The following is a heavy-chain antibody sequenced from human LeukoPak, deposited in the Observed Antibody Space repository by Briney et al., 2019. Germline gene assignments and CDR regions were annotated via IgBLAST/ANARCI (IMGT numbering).Heavy chain of an antibody. V-gene: IGHV1-18*01. CDR3: ARDRYRDYYDSSGYLLHYYFDY. CDR1: GYTFTSYG. Sequence: ASVKVSCKASGYTFTSYGISWVRQAPGQGLEWMGWISAYNGNTNYAQKLQGRVTMTTDTSTSTAYMELRSLRSDDTAVYYCARDRYRDYYDSSGYLLHYYFDYWGQGTLVTVSS. J-gene: IGHJ4*02. CDR2: ISAYNGNT. D-gene: IGHD3-22*01.